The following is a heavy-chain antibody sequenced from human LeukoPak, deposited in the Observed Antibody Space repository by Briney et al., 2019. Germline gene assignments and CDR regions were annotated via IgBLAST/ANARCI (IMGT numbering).Heavy chain of an antibody. CDR1: GFTFSSYS. V-gene: IGHV3-21*01. CDR2: ISSSSSYI. CDR3: ARDEGSSCWYGQNWFDP. D-gene: IGHD6-19*01. J-gene: IGHJ5*02. Sequence: GGSLRLSCAASGFTFSSYSMNWVRQAPGKGLEWVSSISSSSSYIYYADSVKGRFTISRDNAKNSLYLQMNSLRAEDTAVYYCARDEGSSCWYGQNWFDPWGQGTPVTVSS.